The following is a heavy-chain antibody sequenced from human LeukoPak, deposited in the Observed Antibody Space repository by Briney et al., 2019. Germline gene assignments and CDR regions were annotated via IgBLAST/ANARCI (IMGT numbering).Heavy chain of an antibody. CDR2: IKQDGGEK. CDR1: GFTFSTYW. V-gene: IGHV3-7*05. J-gene: IGHJ4*02. Sequence: QPGGSLRLSCAASGFTFSTYWMSWVRQTPGKGLEWVANIKQDGGEKYYVDSVKGRFTISRDNAKNSLYLQMNSLRAEDTAVYYCARDGHDSSGYYWDYWGQGTLVTVSS. D-gene: IGHD3-22*01. CDR3: ARDGHDSSGYYWDY.